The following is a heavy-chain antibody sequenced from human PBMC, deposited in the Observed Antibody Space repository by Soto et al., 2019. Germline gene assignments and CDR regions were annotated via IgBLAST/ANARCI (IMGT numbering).Heavy chain of an antibody. V-gene: IGHV4-59*01. J-gene: IGHJ4*02. Sequence: KTSETLSLTCPVSGGSLSSYYWSWIRQPPGKGLEWVGYIYYSVSTNYNPSLKSRVTISGDTTNNQFSLKLTSVNAADTAVYYCAGSEYYYDSSGHTWEYYFDYWGQGTLVTVSS. CDR3: AGSEYYYDSSGHTWEYYFDY. CDR1: GGSLSSYY. CDR2: IYYSVST. D-gene: IGHD3-22*01.